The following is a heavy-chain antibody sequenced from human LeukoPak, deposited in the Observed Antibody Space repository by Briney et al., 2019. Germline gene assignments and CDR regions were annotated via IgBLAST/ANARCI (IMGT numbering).Heavy chain of an antibody. CDR1: GFTFSSYS. D-gene: IGHD2-2*01. V-gene: IGHV3-21*01. CDR3: AREPRTCSSTSCADDAFDI. Sequence: PGGSLRLSRAASGFTFSSYSMNWVRQAPGKGLEWVSSISSSSSYIYYADSVKGRFAISRDNAKNSLYLQMNSLRADDTAVYYCAREPRTCSSTSCADDAFDIWGQGTMVTVSS. J-gene: IGHJ3*02. CDR2: ISSSSSYI.